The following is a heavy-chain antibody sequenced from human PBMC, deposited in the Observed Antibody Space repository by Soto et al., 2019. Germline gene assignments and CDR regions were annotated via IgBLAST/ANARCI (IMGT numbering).Heavy chain of an antibody. J-gene: IGHJ4*02. V-gene: IGHV5-51*01. CDR2: IYPGDSDT. Sequence: GESLKISGKGSGYSFNSHWIGWVRQMPGKGLEWMGIIYPGDSDTRYSPSFQGQVTISADKSTNTAYLEWSSLKSSDTAVYYCAREAKDLTGYSNIFDYWGQGTLVTVSS. CDR1: GYSFNSHW. CDR3: AREAKDLTGYSNIFDY. D-gene: IGHD3-9*01.